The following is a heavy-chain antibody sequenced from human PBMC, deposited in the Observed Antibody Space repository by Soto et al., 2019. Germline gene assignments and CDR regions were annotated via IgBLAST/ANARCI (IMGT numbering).Heavy chain of an antibody. D-gene: IGHD6-19*01. CDR2: FYSSGSI. CDR3: ERMYSSGSGWFHT. V-gene: IGHV4-31*03. Sequence: PSETLSLTCFVSGYSITAGGYYWSWIRHHPGKGLEWIGSFYSSGSIIYNPSLRSRVPISGDTSSNQFSMSLTSVTAADTARYYCERMYSSGSGWFHTWGQGTLVTVSS. J-gene: IGHJ5*02. CDR1: GYSITAGGYY.